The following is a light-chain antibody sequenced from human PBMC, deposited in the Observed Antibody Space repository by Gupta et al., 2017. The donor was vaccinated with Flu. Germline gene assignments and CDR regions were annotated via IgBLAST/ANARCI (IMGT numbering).Light chain of an antibody. J-gene: IGKJ4*01. CDR3: HQDCVSFI. CDR2: GAS. CDR1: QAVTSGS. V-gene: IGKV3-20*01. Sequence: PGTLSLSPGERATLSCRASQAVTSGSLEWYQQKPGQTPRLLIYGASSRANGIPDRFNGSGCGTDFSLTSNRREPEDFAVYYWHQDCVSFIFGGGTKVEIK.